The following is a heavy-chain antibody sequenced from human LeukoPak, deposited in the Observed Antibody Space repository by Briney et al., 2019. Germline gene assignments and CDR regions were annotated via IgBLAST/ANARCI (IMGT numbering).Heavy chain of an antibody. Sequence: GGSLRLPCAASGFTVSSNYMSWVRQAPGKGLEWVSVIYSGGGTYYADSVKGRFTISRDNSKNTLYLQMNSLRAEDTAVYYCARDSSSCSTSCYPDYYGMDVWGKGTTVTVSS. CDR3: ARDSSSCSTSCYPDYYGMDV. CDR1: GFTVSSNY. D-gene: IGHD2-2*01. CDR2: IYSGGGT. V-gene: IGHV3-53*01. J-gene: IGHJ6*04.